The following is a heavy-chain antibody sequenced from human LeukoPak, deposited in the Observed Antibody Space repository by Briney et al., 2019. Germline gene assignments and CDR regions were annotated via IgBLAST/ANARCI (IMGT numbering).Heavy chain of an antibody. CDR1: GGSISSGSYY. J-gene: IGHJ4*02. Sequence: PSETLSLTCTVSGGSISSGSYYWSWIRQPAGKGLEWIGRIYTSGSTNYNPSLKSRVTMSVDTSKNQFSLKLSSVTAADTAVYYCARSGSTVTTGEYYFDYWGQGTLVTVSS. V-gene: IGHV4-61*02. CDR3: ARSGSTVTTGEYYFDY. D-gene: IGHD4-17*01. CDR2: IYTSGST.